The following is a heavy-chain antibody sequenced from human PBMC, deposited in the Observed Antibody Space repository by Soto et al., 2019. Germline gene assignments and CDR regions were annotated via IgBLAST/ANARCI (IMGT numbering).Heavy chain of an antibody. V-gene: IGHV3-53*01. CDR1: GFIVSHNY. Sequence: GESLKISCIPSGFIVSHNYMSWVRQAPGTGLEWVSVIYSSGATYYADSVKGRFTISRDDSKNTLYLHMNSLRAEDTAVYYCARGITGTTFDYWGQGTLVTVSS. J-gene: IGHJ4*02. CDR3: ARGITGTTFDY. CDR2: IYSSGAT. D-gene: IGHD1-20*01.